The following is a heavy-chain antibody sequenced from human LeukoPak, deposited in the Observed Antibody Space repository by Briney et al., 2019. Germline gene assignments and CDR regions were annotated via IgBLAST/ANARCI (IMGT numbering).Heavy chain of an antibody. CDR3: ARDTGGGYSCYDC. D-gene: IGHD5-18*01. Sequence: GGSLRLSCAASGFTFSSYWMSWIRQAPGKGLEWVANIKQDGSEKYYVDSVKGRFTISRGNAKNSLYLQMNSLRAEDTAVYYCARDTGGGYSCYDCWGQGTLVTVSS. V-gene: IGHV3-7*01. CDR1: GFTFSSYW. CDR2: IKQDGSEK. J-gene: IGHJ4*02.